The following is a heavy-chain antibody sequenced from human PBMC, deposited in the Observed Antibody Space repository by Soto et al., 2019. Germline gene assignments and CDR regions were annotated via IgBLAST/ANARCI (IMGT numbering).Heavy chain of an antibody. V-gene: IGHV4-38-2*01. CDR3: ARVTTDITMVRGVMNY. J-gene: IGHJ4*02. Sequence: PSETLSLTCAVSGYSISSGYYWGWIRQPPGKGLEWIGSIYHSGSTYYNPSLKSRVTISVDTSKNQFSLKLSSVTAADTAVYYCARVTTDITMVRGVMNYWGQGTLVTVSS. D-gene: IGHD3-10*01. CDR2: IYHSGST. CDR1: GYSISSGYY.